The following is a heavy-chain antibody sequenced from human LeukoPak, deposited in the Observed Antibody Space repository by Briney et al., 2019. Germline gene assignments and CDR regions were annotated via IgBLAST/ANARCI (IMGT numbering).Heavy chain of an antibody. CDR1: GFTFSSYS. CDR3: ARDGSYDYVWGSYRYGLFDY. V-gene: IGHV3-48*04. J-gene: IGHJ4*02. Sequence: GGSLRLSCAASGFTFSSYSMNWVRQAPGKGLEWVSYISSSGSTIYYADSVKGRFTISRDNAKNSLYLQMNSLRAEDTAVYYCARDGSYDYVWGSYRYGLFDYWGQGTLVTVSS. CDR2: ISSSGSTI. D-gene: IGHD3-16*02.